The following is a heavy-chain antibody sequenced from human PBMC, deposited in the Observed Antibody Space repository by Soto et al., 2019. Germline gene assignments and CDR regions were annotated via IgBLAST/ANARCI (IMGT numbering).Heavy chain of an antibody. D-gene: IGHD5-12*01. CDR2: ISSSSSYI. CDR3: ASDIVATIDAFDI. V-gene: IGHV3-21*01. Sequence: GGSLRLSCAASGFTFSSYSMNWVRQAPGKGLEWVSSISSSSSYIYYADSVKGRFTISRDNAKNSLYLQMNSLRAEDTAVYYCASDIVATIDAFDIWGQGTMVTVSS. J-gene: IGHJ3*02. CDR1: GFTFSSYS.